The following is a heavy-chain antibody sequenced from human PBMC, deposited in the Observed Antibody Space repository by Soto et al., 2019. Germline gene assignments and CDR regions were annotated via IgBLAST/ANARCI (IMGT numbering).Heavy chain of an antibody. V-gene: IGHV4-34*01. CDR2: INHSGST. D-gene: IGHD4-17*01. J-gene: IGHJ5*02. CDR1: GGSFSGYY. Sequence: PSETLSLTCAVYGGSFSGYYWSWIRQPPGKGLEWIGEINHSGSTNYNPSLKSRVTISVDTSKNQFSLKLSSVTAADTAVYYCAIALTTVTTRLFDPWGQGTLVTVSS. CDR3: AIALTTVTTRLFDP.